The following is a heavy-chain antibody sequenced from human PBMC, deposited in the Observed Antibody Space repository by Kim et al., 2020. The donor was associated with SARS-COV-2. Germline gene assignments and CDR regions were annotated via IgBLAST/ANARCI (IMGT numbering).Heavy chain of an antibody. Sequence: GGSLRLSCAASGFTFSYPYMSWVHQAPGKGLEWVSYISASGDAKYYAESVKGRFTVSRDNAKNSLYLQMSSLRAEDTAVYYCTRELYYFGSSDWGQGTL. CDR3: TRELYYFGSSD. D-gene: IGHD3-10*01. J-gene: IGHJ4*02. CDR2: ISASGDAK. V-gene: IGHV3-11*04. CDR1: GFTFSYPY.